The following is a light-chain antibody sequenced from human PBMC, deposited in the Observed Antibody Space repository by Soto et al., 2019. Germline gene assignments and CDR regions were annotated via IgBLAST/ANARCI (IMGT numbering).Light chain of an antibody. J-gene: IGKJ1*01. CDR3: QQYNNWPPTWT. CDR1: QSVSSN. Sequence: EILMTQSPATLSVSPGERATLSCRASQSVSSNLAWYQQKPGQAPRLLIYAVSTRATGIPARFSGSGSGTEFTLTINSLLSEDFAVYYCQQYNNWPPTWTFGQGTKVEI. CDR2: AVS. V-gene: IGKV3-15*01.